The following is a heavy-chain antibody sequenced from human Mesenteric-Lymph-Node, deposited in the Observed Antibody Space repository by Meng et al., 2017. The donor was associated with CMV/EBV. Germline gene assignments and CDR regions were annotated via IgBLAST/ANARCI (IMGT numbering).Heavy chain of an antibody. V-gene: IGHV1-2*02. Sequence: ASVKVSCKASGYTLPSYYMHWVRQAPGQGLEWMGWINPNSGDTDYPQKFQGRVTIIADRSTSTVYLELTSLRSDDTAVYYCATSTATTSNFRRVWNLWGQGTEVTVSS. D-gene: IGHD1-1*01. J-gene: IGHJ4*02. CDR1: GYTLPSYY. CDR2: INPNSGDT. CDR3: ATSTATTSNFRRVWNL.